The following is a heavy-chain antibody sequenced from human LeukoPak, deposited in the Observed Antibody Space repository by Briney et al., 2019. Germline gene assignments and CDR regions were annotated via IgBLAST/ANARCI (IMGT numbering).Heavy chain of an antibody. CDR2: ILPDDSET. V-gene: IGHV5-51*01. D-gene: IGHD2/OR15-2a*01. CDR3: ARGRIGP. Sequence: PGEPLKISCKASGYTFTSYWIGWVRQMPGKGLEWMGIILPDDSETKYSPSFQGQVTISADKSISTAYLQWSSLRAEDTAVYYCARGRIGPWGQGTLVTVSS. J-gene: IGHJ5*02. CDR1: GYTFTSYW.